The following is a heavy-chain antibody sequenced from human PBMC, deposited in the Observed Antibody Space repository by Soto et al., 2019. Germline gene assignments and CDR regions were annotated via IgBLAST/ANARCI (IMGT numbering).Heavy chain of an antibody. CDR3: ARGGYRYSGYDPGKYDY. Sequence: PGGSLRLSCAASGFTFSSYWMSWVRQAPGKGLEWVANIKQDGSEKYYVDSVKGRFTISRDNAKNSLYLQMNSLRAEDTAVYYCARGGYRYSGYDPGKYDYWGQGTLVTVSS. D-gene: IGHD5-12*01. CDR1: GFTFSSYW. J-gene: IGHJ4*02. V-gene: IGHV3-7*03. CDR2: IKQDGSEK.